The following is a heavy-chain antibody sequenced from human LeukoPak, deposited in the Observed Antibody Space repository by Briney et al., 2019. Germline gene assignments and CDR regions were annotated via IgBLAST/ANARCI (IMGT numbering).Heavy chain of an antibody. V-gene: IGHV3-30*18. Sequence: GGPLRLSCAASGFTFSSYGMHRVRQAPGKGLEWVAVISYDGSNKYYADSVKGRFTISRDNSKNTLYLQMNSLRAEGTAVYYCAKSVAEVLDYWGQGTLVTVSS. CDR1: GFTFSSYG. D-gene: IGHD2-15*01. CDR3: AKSVAEVLDY. CDR2: ISYDGSNK. J-gene: IGHJ4*02.